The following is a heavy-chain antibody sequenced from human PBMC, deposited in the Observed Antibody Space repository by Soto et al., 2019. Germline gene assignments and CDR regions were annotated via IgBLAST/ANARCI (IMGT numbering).Heavy chain of an antibody. Sequence: ASVKVSCKASGYTFTGYYMHWVRQAPGQGLEWMGWINPNSGGTNYAQKFQGWVTMTRDTSISTAYMELSRLRSDDTAVYYCARRGGSGSYPNSYYYYGMDVWGQGTTVTVSS. CDR1: GYTFTGYY. V-gene: IGHV1-2*04. CDR2: INPNSGGT. CDR3: ARRGGSGSYPNSYYYYGMDV. J-gene: IGHJ6*02. D-gene: IGHD3-10*01.